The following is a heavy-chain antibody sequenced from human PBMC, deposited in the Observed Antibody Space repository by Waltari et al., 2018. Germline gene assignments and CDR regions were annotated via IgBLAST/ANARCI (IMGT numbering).Heavy chain of an antibody. CDR3: ARVTKYSSGSDAFDI. J-gene: IGHJ3*02. V-gene: IGHV4-59*01. D-gene: IGHD6-19*01. CDR1: GGSISSYY. Sequence: QVQLQESGPALVKPSETLSLTCTVSGGSISSYYWSWIRQPPGKGLEWIGYIYYSGSTNYNPSLKSRVTISVDTSKNQFSLKLSSVTAADTAVYYCARVTKYSSGSDAFDIWGQGTMVTVSS. CDR2: IYYSGST.